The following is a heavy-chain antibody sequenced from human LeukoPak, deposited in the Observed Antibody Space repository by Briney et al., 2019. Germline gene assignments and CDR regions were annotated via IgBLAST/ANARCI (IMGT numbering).Heavy chain of an antibody. D-gene: IGHD3-3*01. CDR2: ISAYNGNT. J-gene: IGHJ6*03. V-gene: IGHV1-18*01. Sequence: ASVKVSCKASGYTFTSYGISWVRQAPGQGLEWMGWISAYNGNTNYAQKLQGRGTMTTDTSTSTAYMELRSLRSDDTAVYYCARDHGDFWSGYFYYYYYYMDVWGKGTTVTVSS. CDR1: GYTFTSYG. CDR3: ARDHGDFWSGYFYYYYYYMDV.